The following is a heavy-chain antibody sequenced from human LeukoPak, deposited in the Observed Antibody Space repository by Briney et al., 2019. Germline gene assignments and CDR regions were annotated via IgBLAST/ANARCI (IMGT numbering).Heavy chain of an antibody. Sequence: GGSLRLSCAASGFTFDDYAMHWVRQAPGKGLEWVSGISWNSGTRGYADSVKGRFTISRDNAKNSLYLQMNSLRPEDTAVYYCARPFSGTFPSLERDAFHVWGQGTMVTVSS. CDR2: ISWNSGTR. CDR3: ARPFSGTFPSLERDAFHV. D-gene: IGHD6-19*01. J-gene: IGHJ3*01. CDR1: GFTFDDYA. V-gene: IGHV3-9*01.